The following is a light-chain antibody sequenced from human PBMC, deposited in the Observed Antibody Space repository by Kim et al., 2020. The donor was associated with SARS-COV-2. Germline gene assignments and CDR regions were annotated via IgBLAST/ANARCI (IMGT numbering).Light chain of an antibody. Sequence: QSALTQPRSVSGSPGQSVTISCTGTSSDVGGYNFVSWYQHHPGKAPKLVIHDVTKRPPGVPDRFSGSKSGNTASLTISGLQAEDEADYYCCSYAGSPPYVFGTGTKVTVL. V-gene: IGLV2-11*01. CDR2: DVT. CDR3: CSYAGSPPYV. CDR1: SSDVGGYNF. J-gene: IGLJ1*01.